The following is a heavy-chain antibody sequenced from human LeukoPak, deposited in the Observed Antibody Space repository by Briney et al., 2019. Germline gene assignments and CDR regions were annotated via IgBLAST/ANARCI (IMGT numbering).Heavy chain of an antibody. Sequence: GGSLRLSCAVLEFAFSGSWKSWVRQAPGKGLEWVASINQDGSETYYVDSVKGRFTISRDNAWNSLFLQMNSLRGGDTAVYYCARGHLGFDYWGQGTLVTVSS. CDR1: EFAFSGSW. D-gene: IGHD1-26*01. J-gene: IGHJ4*02. CDR3: ARGHLGFDY. CDR2: INQDGSET. V-gene: IGHV3-7*01.